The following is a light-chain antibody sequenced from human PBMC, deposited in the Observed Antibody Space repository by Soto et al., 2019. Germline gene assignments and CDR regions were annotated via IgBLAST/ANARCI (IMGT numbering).Light chain of an antibody. V-gene: IGLV2-14*01. CDR2: EVS. CDR1: SSDVGGYNY. CDR3: SSYTSTSTLNFV. Sequence: QSALTQPRSVSGSPGQSVTISCTGTSSDVGGYNYVSWYQQHPGKAPRVMIYEVSNRPSGVSNRFSGSKSGNTASLTISGLQAEDEADYYCSSYTSTSTLNFVFGTGTKLTVL. J-gene: IGLJ1*01.